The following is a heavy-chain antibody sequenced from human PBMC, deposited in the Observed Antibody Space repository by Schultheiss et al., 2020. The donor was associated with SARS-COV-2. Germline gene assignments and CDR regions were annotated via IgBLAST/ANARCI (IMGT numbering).Heavy chain of an antibody. CDR1: GFTFDDYA. D-gene: IGHD6-13*01. V-gene: IGHV3-9*01. CDR3: AKDSTWTGNNWFDP. J-gene: IGHJ5*02. Sequence: GGSLRLSCAAFGFTFDDYAMHWVRQVPGKGLEWVSGISWNSGSIGYADSVKGRFTISRDNAKNSVYLQMNSLRVEDTAFYYCAKDSTWTGNNWFDPWGQGTLVTVSS. CDR2: ISWNSGSI.